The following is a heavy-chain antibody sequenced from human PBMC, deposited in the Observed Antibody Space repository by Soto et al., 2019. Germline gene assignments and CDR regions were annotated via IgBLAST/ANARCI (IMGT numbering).Heavy chain of an antibody. D-gene: IGHD3-10*01. CDR3: AKDNSYYYGSGSYLDV. CDR1: GFTFDDYA. J-gene: IGHJ6*03. Sequence: GGSLRLSCAASGFTFDDYAMHWVRQAPGKGLEWVSGISWNSGSIGYADSVKGRFTISRDNAKNSLYLQMNSLRAEDTALYYCAKDNSYYYGSGSYLDVWGKGTTVTVSS. V-gene: IGHV3-9*01. CDR2: ISWNSGSI.